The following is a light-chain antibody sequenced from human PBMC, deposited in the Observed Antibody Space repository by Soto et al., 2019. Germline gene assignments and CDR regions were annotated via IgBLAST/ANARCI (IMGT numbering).Light chain of an antibody. CDR2: EVS. J-gene: IGLJ2*01. CDR3: SSYAGRLV. V-gene: IGLV2-8*01. CDR1: SSDVGGYNS. Sequence: ALTQPPSASGSPGQSVTISCTGTSSDVGGYNSVSWYQQHPGKAPRLMIYEVSKRPSGVPDRFSGSKSGSTASLTVSGLQAEDEADYYCSSYAGRLVFGGGTQLTVL.